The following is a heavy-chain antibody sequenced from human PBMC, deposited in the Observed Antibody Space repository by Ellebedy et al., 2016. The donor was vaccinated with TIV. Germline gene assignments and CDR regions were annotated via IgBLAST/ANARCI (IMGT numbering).Heavy chain of an antibody. V-gene: IGHV3-7*01. D-gene: IGHD3-10*01. J-gene: IGHJ6*02. CDR1: GFTFSSFW. CDR2: IKQDGSDN. CDR3: ARWESGGSGNSWRYSLDV. Sequence: GESLKISCAASGFTFSSFWMTWVRQAPGKGLEWVASIKQDGSDNSSVDSVRGRFTISRDNAQNSLYLRMSGLRAEDTAVYYCARWESGGSGNSWRYSLDVWGQGTTVTVSS.